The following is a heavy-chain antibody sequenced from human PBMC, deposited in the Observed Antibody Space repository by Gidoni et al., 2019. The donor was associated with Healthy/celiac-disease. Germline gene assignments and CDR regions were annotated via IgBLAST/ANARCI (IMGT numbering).Heavy chain of an antibody. Sequence: EVQLVESGGGLLQPGRSLRLSCAASGFTFDDSAMHWVRQAPGKGLEWVSGISWNSGSIGYADSVKGRFTISRDNAKNSLYLQMNSLRAEDTALYYCAKDRTGYSSSWYSFDYWGQGTLVTVSS. CDR1: GFTFDDSA. CDR2: ISWNSGSI. J-gene: IGHJ4*02. V-gene: IGHV3-9*01. CDR3: AKDRTGYSSSWYSFDY. D-gene: IGHD6-13*01.